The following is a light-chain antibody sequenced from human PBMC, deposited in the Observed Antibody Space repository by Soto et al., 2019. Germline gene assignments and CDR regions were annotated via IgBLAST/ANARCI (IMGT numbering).Light chain of an antibody. J-gene: IGKJ4*01. Sequence: EIVLTQSPVTLSLSTGERATLSCRASQRISSHLAWYQQKPGRAPRLLIYDASNRATGIPAKFSGSGSETDFPLTISSLEPEDFAVYYCQQRNSWPFTFGEGTKVEIK. CDR1: QRISSH. CDR2: DAS. V-gene: IGKV3-11*01. CDR3: QQRNSWPFT.